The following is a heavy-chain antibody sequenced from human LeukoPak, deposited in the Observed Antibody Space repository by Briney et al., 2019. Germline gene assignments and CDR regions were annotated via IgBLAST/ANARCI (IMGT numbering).Heavy chain of an antibody. J-gene: IGHJ5*02. CDR1: GFTFDDYG. D-gene: IGHD3-10*01. CDR3: ARVATMVRGVYALRNRYNWFDP. V-gene: IGHV3-20*04. CDR2: INWNGGST. Sequence: GGSLRLSCAASGFTFDDYGMSWVRQAPGKGLEWVSGINWNGGSTGYADSVKGRFTISRDNAKNSLYLQMNSLRAEDTALYYCARVATMVRGVYALRNRYNWFDPWGQGTLVTVSS.